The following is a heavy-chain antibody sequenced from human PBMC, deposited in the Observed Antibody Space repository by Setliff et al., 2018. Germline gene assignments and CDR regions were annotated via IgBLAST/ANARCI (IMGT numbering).Heavy chain of an antibody. CDR2: FDPEDGET. CDR1: GYTLTELS. Sequence: GASVKVSCKVSGYTLTELSMHWVRQAPGKGLEWMGGFDPEDGETIYAQKFQGRVTMTEDTSTDTVYMELSSLRSEDTAVYYCARGGRMGAPLGAFDIWGQGTMVTVSS. CDR3: ARGGRMGAPLGAFDI. D-gene: IGHD1-26*01. J-gene: IGHJ3*02. V-gene: IGHV1-24*01.